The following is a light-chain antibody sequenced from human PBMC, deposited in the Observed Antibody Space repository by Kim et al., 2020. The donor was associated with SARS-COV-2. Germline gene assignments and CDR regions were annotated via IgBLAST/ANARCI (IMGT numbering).Light chain of an antibody. Sequence: GKTVTISCTRSSGSIVDNYVQWYQQRPGGVPTTVIYEDDQRPSGVSDRFSGSIDNSSNSASLTISGLRTEDEADYYCQSYNRDNVLFGGGTQLTVL. CDR3: QSYNRDNVL. CDR2: EDD. J-gene: IGLJ2*01. V-gene: IGLV6-57*03. CDR1: SGSIVDNY.